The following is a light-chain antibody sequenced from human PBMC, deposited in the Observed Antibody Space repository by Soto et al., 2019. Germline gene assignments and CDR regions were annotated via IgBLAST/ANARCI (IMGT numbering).Light chain of an antibody. CDR1: QSIRRW. CDR3: QQHNSYSWT. J-gene: IGKJ1*01. CDR2: DAS. V-gene: IGKV1-5*02. Sequence: DCLMSPSPSNLFASVGDRVTFFYRAIQSIRRWWAWYQQNPGKGPKLLLCDASCLECGLASRLSGSGSGREFTLSVCSLQPDYFATYYIQQHNSYSWTLGQGTKVDSK.